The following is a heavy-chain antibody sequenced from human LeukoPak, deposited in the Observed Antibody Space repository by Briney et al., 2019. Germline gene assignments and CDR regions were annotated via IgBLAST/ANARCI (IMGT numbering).Heavy chain of an antibody. CDR2: IRASDDTT. J-gene: IGHJ4*02. Sequence: GGSLRLSCEVFGFTFSTSAMSWVRQAPGKGLEWVSGIRASDDTTYYVDSVKGRFTVSRDNSKNMLYLQMSSLRVEDTAVYYCRSYASGSDYWGQGTLVTVSS. D-gene: IGHD3-22*01. V-gene: IGHV3-23*01. CDR3: RSYASGSDY. CDR1: GFTFSTSA.